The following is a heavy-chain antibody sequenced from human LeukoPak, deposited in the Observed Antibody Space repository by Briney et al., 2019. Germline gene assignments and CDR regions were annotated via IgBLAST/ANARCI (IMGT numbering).Heavy chain of an antibody. Sequence: SGPTLVNPTQTLTLTCTFSGFSLSSTAVGVAWIRQPPGKALEWLALVYWDDDKRYSPSLKSRLPITKDTSKNQVVFTMTNVDPVDTATYYCAHGKYCSGSYCPFDYWGQGTLVTVSS. CDR1: GFSLSSTAVG. J-gene: IGHJ4*02. V-gene: IGHV2-5*02. D-gene: IGHD3-10*01. CDR2: VYWDDDK. CDR3: AHGKYCSGSYCPFDY.